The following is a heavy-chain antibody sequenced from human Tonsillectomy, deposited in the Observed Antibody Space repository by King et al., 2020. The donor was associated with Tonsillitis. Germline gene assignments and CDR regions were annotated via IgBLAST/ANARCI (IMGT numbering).Heavy chain of an antibody. D-gene: IGHD3-10*01. V-gene: IGHV4-34*01. Sequence: VQLQQWGAGLLKPSETLSLTCAVYGGSFSGYYWSWIRQPPGKGLEWIGVINHSGSTNYNPSLKSRVTISVDTSKNQFSLKLSSVTAADTAVYYCARGGGRGASPSRNYDYGRDVGGQGTTVTVAS. CDR3: ARGGGRGASPSRNYDYGRDV. CDR2: INHSGST. CDR1: GGSFSGYY. J-gene: IGHJ6*02.